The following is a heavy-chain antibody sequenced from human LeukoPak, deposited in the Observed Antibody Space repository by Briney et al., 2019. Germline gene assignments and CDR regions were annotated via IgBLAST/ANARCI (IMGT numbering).Heavy chain of an antibody. Sequence: GGSLRLSCAASGFTFSSYEMNWVRQAPGKGLEWVSYISSSGSTIYYADSVKGRFTISRDNAKNSLYLQMNSLRAEDTAVYYCAVAAVAANPWWFDPWGQGTLVTVSS. CDR3: AVAAVAANPWWFDP. CDR2: ISSSGSTI. CDR1: GFTFSSYE. D-gene: IGHD6-19*01. V-gene: IGHV3-48*03. J-gene: IGHJ5*02.